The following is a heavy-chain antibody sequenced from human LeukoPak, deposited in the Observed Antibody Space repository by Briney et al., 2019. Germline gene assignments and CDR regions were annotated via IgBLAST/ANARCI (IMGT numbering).Heavy chain of an antibody. J-gene: IGHJ6*03. CDR1: GGSFSDYY. Sequence: SETLSLTCAVCGGSFSDYYWSWIRQPPGKGLEWIGEINHSGSTNYNPSLKSRVIISVDTSKNQFSLKLSSVTAADTAVYYCARTDIVVVPAAMGYYYYMDVWGKGTTVTVSS. CDR3: ARTDIVVVPAAMGYYYYMDV. CDR2: INHSGST. D-gene: IGHD2-2*01. V-gene: IGHV4-34*01.